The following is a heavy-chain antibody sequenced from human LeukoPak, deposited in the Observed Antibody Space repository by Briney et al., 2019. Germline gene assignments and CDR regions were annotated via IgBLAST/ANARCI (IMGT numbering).Heavy chain of an antibody. CDR1: GGAISSSNYY. Sequence: SETLSLTCTVSGGAISSSNYYWSWIRQPAGKAPEWVGYVYTSGSTNCNPSLKSRVTMSVDTSKNQFSLHLISVTAADTAVYYCARSYNYGPFDYWGQGTLVTVSS. V-gene: IGHV4-61*09. J-gene: IGHJ4*02. CDR3: ARSYNYGPFDY. D-gene: IGHD5-18*01. CDR2: VYTSGST.